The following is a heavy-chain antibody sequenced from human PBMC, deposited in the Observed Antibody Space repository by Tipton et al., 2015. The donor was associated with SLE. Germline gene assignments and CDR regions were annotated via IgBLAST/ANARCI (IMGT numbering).Heavy chain of an antibody. J-gene: IGHJ4*02. CDR2: IYYSGST. V-gene: IGHV4-38-2*01. CDR1: TYSISNGHY. Sequence: TLSLTCSVSTYSISNGHYWAWIRQPPGKGLEWIGSIYYSGSTYYNPSLKSRVTISVDTSKNQFSLKLSSVTAADTAVYYCSEGYYFDYWGQGTLVTVSS. CDR3: SEGYYFDY.